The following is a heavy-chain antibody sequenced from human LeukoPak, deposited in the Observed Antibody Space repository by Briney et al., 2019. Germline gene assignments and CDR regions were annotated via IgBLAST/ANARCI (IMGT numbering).Heavy chain of an antibody. CDR2: INHSGST. CDR3: ARYYYDSSGYPEFDP. Sequence: SETLSLTCAVYGGSFSGYYWSWIRQPPGKGLEWIGEINHSGSTNYNPSLKSRVTISVDTSKNQFSLKLSSVTAADTAVYYCARYYYDSSGYPEFDPWGQGTLVTVSS. CDR1: GGSFSGYY. V-gene: IGHV4-34*01. J-gene: IGHJ5*02. D-gene: IGHD3-22*01.